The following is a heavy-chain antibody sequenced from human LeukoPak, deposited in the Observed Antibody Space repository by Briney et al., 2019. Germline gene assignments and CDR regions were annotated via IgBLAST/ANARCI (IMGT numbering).Heavy chain of an antibody. J-gene: IGHJ4*02. CDR2: IHACNGET. D-gene: IGHD3-3*01. Sequence: ASVKVSCKASGYIFTNHVMQWVRQAPGQRLECMGWIHACNGETKYSQNFQGRFTITRDTSAGTVYMDLSSLRYEDTAVYYCARGFWNRGTWGPYYFDYWGQGTLVTVSS. CDR1: GYIFTNHV. CDR3: ARGFWNRGTWGPYYFDY. V-gene: IGHV1-3*01.